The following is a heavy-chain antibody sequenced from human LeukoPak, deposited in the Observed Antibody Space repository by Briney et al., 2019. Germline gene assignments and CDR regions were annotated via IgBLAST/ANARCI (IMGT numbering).Heavy chain of an antibody. CDR1: GFTFSSYG. D-gene: IGHD3-22*01. J-gene: IGHJ4*02. CDR2: IRYDGSNK. V-gene: IGHV3-30*02. Sequence: PGGSLRLSCAASGFTFSSYGMHWVRQAPGKGLEWVVFIRYDGSNKYYADSVKGRFTISRDNSKNTLYLQMNSLRAEDTAVYYCARGGAMIVVLDYWGQGTLVTVSS. CDR3: ARGGAMIVVLDY.